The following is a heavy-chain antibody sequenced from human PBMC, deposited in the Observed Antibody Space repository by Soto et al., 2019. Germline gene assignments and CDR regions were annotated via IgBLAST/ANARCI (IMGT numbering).Heavy chain of an antibody. CDR3: ARSGYDYDYYYGMDV. CDR1: VGTFSSYA. V-gene: IGHV1-69*06. Sequence: SVNVSCKASVGTFSSYAISWVRQAPGQGLEWMGGFIPIFGTANYAQKFQGRVTITADKSTSTAYMELSSLRSEDTAVYYCARSGYDYDYYYGMDVWGQGTTVTVSS. D-gene: IGHD5-12*01. J-gene: IGHJ6*02. CDR2: FIPIFGTA.